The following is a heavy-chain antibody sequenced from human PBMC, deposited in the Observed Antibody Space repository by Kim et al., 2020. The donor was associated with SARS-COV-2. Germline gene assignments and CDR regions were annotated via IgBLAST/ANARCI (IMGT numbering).Heavy chain of an antibody. D-gene: IGHD5-12*01. J-gene: IGHJ5*01. CDR2: IDSDGSTT. CDR1: GFTFNNYW. V-gene: IGHV3-74*01. Sequence: GGSLRLSCAASGFTFNNYWTHWVRQVPGKGLVWVSGIDSDGSTTRYADSAKGRFTISRDNAKNTLYLQMNNLRAGDTALYYCAKGYSANWFDSWGQGTQVTVSS. CDR3: AKGYSANWFDS.